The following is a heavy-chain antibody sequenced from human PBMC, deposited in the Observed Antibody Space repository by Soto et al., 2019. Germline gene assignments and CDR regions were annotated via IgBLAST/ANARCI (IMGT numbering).Heavy chain of an antibody. J-gene: IGHJ4*02. V-gene: IGHV3-21*01. D-gene: IGHD3-16*01. CDR2: ISSSSSYI. CDR3: AREAYPMIKAEFDH. Sequence: EVQLVESGGGLVKPGGSLRLSCAASGFTFSSYSMNWVRQAPGKGLEWVSSISSSSSYIYYADSVKGRFTISRDNAKNSLYLKMNSLRAEDTAVYYCAREAYPMIKAEFDHWGQGPLVTVSS. CDR1: GFTFSSYS.